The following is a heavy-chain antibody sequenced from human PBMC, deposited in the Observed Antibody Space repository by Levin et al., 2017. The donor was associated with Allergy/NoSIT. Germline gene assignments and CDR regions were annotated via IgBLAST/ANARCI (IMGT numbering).Heavy chain of an antibody. J-gene: IGHJ4*02. D-gene: IGHD1-26*01. CDR2: ISGSGGST. CDR3: ATASGSLEYYFDY. Sequence: GGSLRLSCAASGFTFSSYAMSWVRQAPGKGLEWVSAISGSGGSTYYADSVKGRFTISRDNSKNTLYLQMNSLRAEDTAVYYCATASGSLEYYFDYWGQGTLVTVSS. CDR1: GFTFSSYA. V-gene: IGHV3-23*01.